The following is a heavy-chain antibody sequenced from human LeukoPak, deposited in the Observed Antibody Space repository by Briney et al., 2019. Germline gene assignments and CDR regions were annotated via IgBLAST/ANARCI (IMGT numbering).Heavy chain of an antibody. CDR3: ARDDSSWYPNWFDP. CDR2: ISGYNGNT. CDR1: GYTFTSYG. D-gene: IGHD6-13*01. V-gene: IGHV1-18*01. J-gene: IGHJ5*02. Sequence: ASVKVSCKASGYTFTSYGVSWVRQAPGQGLEWMGWISGYNGNTNYAQTLQGRVTMTTDTSTSTAYMELRSLRSDDTAVYYCARDDSSWYPNWFDPWGQGTLVTVSS.